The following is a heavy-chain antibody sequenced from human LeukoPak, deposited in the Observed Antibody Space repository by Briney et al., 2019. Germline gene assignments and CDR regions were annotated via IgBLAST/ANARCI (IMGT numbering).Heavy chain of an antibody. Sequence: GGSLRLSCAASGFTFSSYSMNWVRQAPGKGLEWVSSISSSSSYIYYADSVKGRFTISRDNAKNSLYLQMNSLRAEDTAVYYCASGFHDYSNYGGYYYYMDVWGKGTTVTVSS. J-gene: IGHJ6*03. D-gene: IGHD4-11*01. CDR1: GFTFSSYS. CDR3: ASGFHDYSNYGGYYYYMDV. V-gene: IGHV3-21*01. CDR2: ISSSSSYI.